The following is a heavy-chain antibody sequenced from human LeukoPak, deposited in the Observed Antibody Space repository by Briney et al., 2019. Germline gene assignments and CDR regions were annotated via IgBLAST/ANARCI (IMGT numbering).Heavy chain of an antibody. V-gene: IGHV3-30-3*01. J-gene: IGHJ4*02. D-gene: IGHD6-19*01. CDR2: ISYDGSNK. CDR1: GFTFSSYA. CDR3: ARAYRGYSSGWYSGGPAY. Sequence: GGSLRLSCAASGFTFSSYAMHWVRQAPGKGLEWVAVISYDGSNKYYAGSVKGRFTIYRDNSKNTLYLQMNSLRAEDTAVYYCARAYRGYSSGWYSGGPAYWGQGTLVTVSS.